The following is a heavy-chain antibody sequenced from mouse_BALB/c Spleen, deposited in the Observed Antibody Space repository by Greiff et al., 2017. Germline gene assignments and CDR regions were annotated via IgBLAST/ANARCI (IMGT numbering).Heavy chain of an antibody. V-gene: IGHV1-67*01. J-gene: IGHJ2*01. D-gene: IGHD1-2*01. CDR3: ARGRIITTADYFDY. CDR1: GYTFTDYA. CDR2: ISTYYGDA. Sequence: VQLQQSGAELVRPGVSVKISCKGSGYTFTDYAMHWVKQSHAKSLEWIGVISTYYGDASYNQKFKDKATLTADKSSSTAYMQLSSLTSEDSAVYYCARGRIITTADYFDYWGQGTTLTVSS.